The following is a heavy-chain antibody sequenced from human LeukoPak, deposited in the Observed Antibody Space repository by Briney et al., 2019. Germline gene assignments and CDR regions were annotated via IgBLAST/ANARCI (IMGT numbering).Heavy chain of an antibody. D-gene: IGHD3-10*01. CDR2: ISVYNGNT. CDR1: GYTFTSYG. V-gene: IGHV1-18*01. J-gene: IGHJ6*02. CDR3: ARDRPVLLWFGELSHYYGMDV. Sequence: ASVKVSCKASGYTFTSYGISWVRQAPGQGLEWMGWISVYNGNTNYAQKVQGRVSMTTDRFTSTAYMELRSLRSDDTAVYYCARDRPVLLWFGELSHYYGMDVWGQGTTVTVSS.